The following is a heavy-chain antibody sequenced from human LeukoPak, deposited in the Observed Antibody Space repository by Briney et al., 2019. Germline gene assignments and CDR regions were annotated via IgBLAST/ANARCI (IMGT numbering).Heavy chain of an antibody. J-gene: IGHJ4*02. Sequence: ASLKVSCKASGYTFTGYSMHWVRQAPGQRLEWMGWINPNSGGTNYAQKFQGRVTMTRDTSISTAYMELSRLRSDDTAMYYCARDKEDSSSLVYWGQGTLVTVSS. CDR1: GYTFTGYS. CDR3: ARDKEDSSSLVY. V-gene: IGHV1-2*02. D-gene: IGHD6-6*01. CDR2: INPNSGGT.